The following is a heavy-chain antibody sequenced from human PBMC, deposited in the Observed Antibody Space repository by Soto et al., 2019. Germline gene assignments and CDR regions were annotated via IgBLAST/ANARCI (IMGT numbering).Heavy chain of an antibody. V-gene: IGHV1-69*12. D-gene: IGHD6-13*01. J-gene: IGHJ4*02. CDR1: GGTFSSYA. Sequence: QVQLVQSGAEVKKPGSSVKVSCKASGGTFSSYAINWVRQAPGQGLEWMGGIIPIFGTANYAQKFQGRVTMTADESTSTVYMELSSLRSEDSALYYCATMAAASQVDFWGQGTLVTVSS. CDR2: IIPIFGTA. CDR3: ATMAAASQVDF.